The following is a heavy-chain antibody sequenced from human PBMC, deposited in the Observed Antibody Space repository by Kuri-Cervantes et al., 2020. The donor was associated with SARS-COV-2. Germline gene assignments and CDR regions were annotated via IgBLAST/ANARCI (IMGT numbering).Heavy chain of an antibody. V-gene: IGHV1-18*01. J-gene: IGHJ6*03. CDR2: ISAYNGNT. CDR3: ARAPWGAARRYYYYYMDV. Sequence: ASVKVSCKASGYTFTSHGISWVRQAPGQGLEWMGWISAYNGNTNYAQKLQGRVTMTTDTSTSTAYMELRSLRSDDTAVYYCARAPWGAARRYYYYYMDVWGKGTMVTVSS. D-gene: IGHD6-6*01. CDR1: GYTFTSHG.